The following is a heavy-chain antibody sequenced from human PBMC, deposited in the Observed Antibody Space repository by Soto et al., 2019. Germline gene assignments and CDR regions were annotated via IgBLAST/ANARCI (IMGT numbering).Heavy chain of an antibody. Sequence: QMQLVQSGPEVKKPGTSVKVSCKASGFTFTSSAVQWVRQARGQRLEWIGWIVVGSGNTNYAQKFQERVTITRDMSTSTAYMELSSLRSEDTAVYYCAADPYGEITLDYWGQGTLVTVSS. CDR3: AADPYGEITLDY. V-gene: IGHV1-58*01. CDR1: GFTFTSSA. CDR2: IVVGSGNT. D-gene: IGHD4-17*01. J-gene: IGHJ4*02.